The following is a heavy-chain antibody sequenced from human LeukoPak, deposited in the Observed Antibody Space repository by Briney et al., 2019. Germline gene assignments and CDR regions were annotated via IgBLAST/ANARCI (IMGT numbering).Heavy chain of an antibody. CDR1: GFTLSTYW. V-gene: IGHV3-7*01. CDR3: VGDSSGDFWSAYGYYYGMDV. J-gene: IGHJ6*02. Sequence: GGSLRLSCAASGFTLSTYWMNWVRQAPGKGLEWVANIKQDGSEKYYVDSVKGRFTISRDNAKNSLYLQVNSLRAEDTAVYYCVGDSSGDFWSAYGYYYGMDVWGQGTTVTVSS. CDR2: IKQDGSEK. D-gene: IGHD3-3*01.